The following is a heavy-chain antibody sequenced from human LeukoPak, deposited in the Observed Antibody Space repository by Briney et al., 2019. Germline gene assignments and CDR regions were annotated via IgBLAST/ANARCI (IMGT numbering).Heavy chain of an antibody. Sequence: PGGSLRLSCAASGFTFSSYSMNWFRQAPGGGLDWVSSISITGSYIYYADSVKGRFTISRDNAKNSLYLQVNSLRAADTAVYYCARDDYYDSSGYATWIDYWGQGTLVTVSS. CDR2: ISITGSYI. J-gene: IGHJ4*02. CDR3: ARDDYYDSSGYATWIDY. V-gene: IGHV3-21*01. CDR1: GFTFSSYS. D-gene: IGHD3-22*01.